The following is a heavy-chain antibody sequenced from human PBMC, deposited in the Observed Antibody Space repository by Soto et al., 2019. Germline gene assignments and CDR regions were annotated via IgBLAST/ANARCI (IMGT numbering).Heavy chain of an antibody. CDR1: GGSLSTYY. J-gene: IGHJ4*02. Sequence: QVQLQQSGPGLVKPSETPSLTCTVSGGSLSTYYWSWIRQPPGKGLEWIGYIYYSGYTNYNPSLKSRVTISVDTSKNQFSLKLNSVTAADTAVYYCARGRYDSSGPLDYWGQGTLVTVSS. D-gene: IGHD3-22*01. V-gene: IGHV4-59*01. CDR2: IYYSGYT. CDR3: ARGRYDSSGPLDY.